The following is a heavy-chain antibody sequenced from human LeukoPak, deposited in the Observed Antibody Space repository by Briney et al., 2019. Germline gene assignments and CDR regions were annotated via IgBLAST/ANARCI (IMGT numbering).Heavy chain of an antibody. V-gene: IGHV4-30-2*01. D-gene: IGHD2-2*01. CDR1: GGSISSGGYS. CDR2: IYHSGST. J-gene: IGHJ5*02. Sequence: VKPSETLSLTCAVSGGSISSGGYSWSWIRQPPGKGLEWIGYIYHSGSTYYNPSLKSRVTISVDRSKNQFSLKLSSVTAADTAVYYCARGYQLLSYWFDPWGQGTLVTVSS. CDR3: ARGYQLLSYWFDP.